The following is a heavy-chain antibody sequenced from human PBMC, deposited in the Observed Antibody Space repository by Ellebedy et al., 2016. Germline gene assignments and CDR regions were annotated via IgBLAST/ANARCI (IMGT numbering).Heavy chain of an antibody. Sequence: GSLRLSXAVYGGSFGAYYWNWLRQPPGKGLEWIGQINHSGSTNYNPSLKSRVTISVDTSKTQFSLKLTSVTAADTAVYYCARGSEAANSWLDPWGQGTLVTVSS. D-gene: IGHD2-15*01. CDR3: ARGSEAANSWLDP. V-gene: IGHV4-34*01. CDR2: INHSGST. J-gene: IGHJ5*02. CDR1: GGSFGAYY.